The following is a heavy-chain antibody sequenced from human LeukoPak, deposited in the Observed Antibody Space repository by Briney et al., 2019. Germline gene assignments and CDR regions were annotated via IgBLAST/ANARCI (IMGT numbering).Heavy chain of an antibody. CDR2: ISYDGSNK. CDR1: GFRFSTYW. Sequence: GGSLRLSCAASGFRFSTYWMSWVRQAPGKGLEWVAVISYDGSNKYNADSVKGRFTISRDNSKNTLYLQMNSLRAEDTAVYYCARNKEYSTHNWFDPWGQGTLVTVSS. D-gene: IGHD6-6*01. V-gene: IGHV3-30-3*01. J-gene: IGHJ5*02. CDR3: ARNKEYSTHNWFDP.